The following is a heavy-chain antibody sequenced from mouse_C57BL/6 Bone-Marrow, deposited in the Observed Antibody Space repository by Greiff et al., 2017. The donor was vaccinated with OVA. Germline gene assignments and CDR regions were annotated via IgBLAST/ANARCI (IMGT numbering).Heavy chain of an antibody. CDR2: INPNYGTT. V-gene: IGHV1-39*01. Sequence: VQLQQSGPELVKPGASVKISCKASGYSFTDYNMNWVKQSNGKSLEWIGVINPNYGTTSYNQKFKGKATLTVDQSSSTAYVQLTSLTSEDSAIYYCAYYSGGNYRSFDDWGTGTTVTVSS. CDR1: GYSFTDYN. D-gene: IGHD1-1*01. CDR3: AYYSGGNYRSFDD. J-gene: IGHJ1*03.